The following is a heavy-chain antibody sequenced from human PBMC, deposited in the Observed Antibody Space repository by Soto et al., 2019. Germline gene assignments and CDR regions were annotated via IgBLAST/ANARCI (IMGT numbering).Heavy chain of an antibody. Sequence: SLRLSCAASGFTFNNYGMHWVRQAPGKGLEWVAVISYDGSNKYYADSVKGRFTISRDNYKNTLYLQMNSLRAEDTAVYYCAKDLFISYYGGVGYFDYSGQGDLVTVSS. V-gene: IGHV3-30*18. CDR3: AKDLFISYYGGVGYFDY. J-gene: IGHJ4*02. CDR1: GFTFNNYG. D-gene: IGHD3-10*01. CDR2: ISYDGSNK.